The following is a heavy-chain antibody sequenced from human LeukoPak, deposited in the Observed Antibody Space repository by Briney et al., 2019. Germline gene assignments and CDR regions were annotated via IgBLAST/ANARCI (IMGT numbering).Heavy chain of an antibody. Sequence: PSQTLSLTCTVSSGSISSHYWSWIRQPPGEGLEWIGYIYYSGSTDYNPSLKSRVTISVDTSKNQFSLNLTSVTAADTAVYYCARWGSIAVARFDYWGQGTLVTVSS. D-gene: IGHD6-6*01. CDR2: IYYSGST. V-gene: IGHV4-59*11. J-gene: IGHJ4*02. CDR3: ARWGSIAVARFDY. CDR1: SGSISSHY.